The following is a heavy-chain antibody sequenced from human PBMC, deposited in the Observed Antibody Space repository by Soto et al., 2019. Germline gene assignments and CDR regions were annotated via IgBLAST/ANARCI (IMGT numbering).Heavy chain of an antibody. CDR1: GFTFSSSW. CDR2: INTGGITT. V-gene: IGHV3-74*01. D-gene: IGHD2-2*02. J-gene: IGHJ5*02. Sequence: GGSLRLSCAASGFTFSSSWMHWIRQAPGKGLVWVSRINTGGITTNYADSVKGRFTISRDNAMNTLYLQMNSLTAEDTAVYYCARDHCTTTTCYTVWFDPWGQGTLVTVSS. CDR3: ARDHCTTTTCYTVWFDP.